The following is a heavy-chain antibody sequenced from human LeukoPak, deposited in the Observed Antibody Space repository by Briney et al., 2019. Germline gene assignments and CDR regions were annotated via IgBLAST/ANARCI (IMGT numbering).Heavy chain of an antibody. CDR3: ASIAEDFDY. D-gene: IGHD2-21*01. V-gene: IGHV5-51*01. CDR2: IDPGDSDT. Sequence: GESLKISCKGSGSRFDSYWIGWVRPMPGKGLEWMGIIDPGDSDTRYNPSFQGQVTISADKSISTAYLQWSSLRASDTAMYYCASIAEDFDYWGQGTLVTVSS. CDR1: GSRFDSYW. J-gene: IGHJ4*02.